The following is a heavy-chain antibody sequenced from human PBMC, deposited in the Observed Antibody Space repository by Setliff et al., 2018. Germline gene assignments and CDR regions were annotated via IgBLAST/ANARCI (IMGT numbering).Heavy chain of an antibody. CDR2: IYSSGST. Sequence: PSETLSLTCTVSGGSISSGDYYWSWIRQPPGKGLEWIGYIYSSGSTYYNPSLKSRVSISVDTSKNQFSLKLSSVTAADTAVYYCARGNNWEPDAFDVWGQGTMVTVSS. V-gene: IGHV4-30-4*02. CDR1: GGSISSGDYY. J-gene: IGHJ3*01. CDR3: ARGNNWEPDAFDV. D-gene: IGHD1-20*01.